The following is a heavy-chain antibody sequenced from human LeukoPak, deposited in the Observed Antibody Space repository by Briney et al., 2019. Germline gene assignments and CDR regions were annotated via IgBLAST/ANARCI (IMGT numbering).Heavy chain of an antibody. V-gene: IGHV3-20*04. CDR2: INWNGGST. Sequence: GGSLRLSCAASGFTFDDYGMSWVPQAPGKGLEWVSGINWNGGSTVYADSVKGRFTISRDNAKNSLYLQMNSLRAEDTALYYCARGKNYHYYYYMDVWGKGTTVTVSS. J-gene: IGHJ6*03. CDR3: ARGKNYHYYYYMDV. CDR1: GFTFDDYG.